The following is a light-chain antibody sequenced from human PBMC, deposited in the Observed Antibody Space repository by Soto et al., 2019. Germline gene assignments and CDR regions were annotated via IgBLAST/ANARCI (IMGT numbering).Light chain of an antibody. CDR1: QSVSSSY. Sequence: EIVLTQSPGTLSLSPGERATLSCRASQSVSSSYLAWYQQKPGQAPRLLIYGSSSRATDIPDRFSGSGSGTDFTLTISRLEPEDFAVYYCQQYGTSPPAYTFGQGTKLEIK. CDR2: GSS. CDR3: QQYGTSPPAYT. V-gene: IGKV3-20*01. J-gene: IGKJ2*01.